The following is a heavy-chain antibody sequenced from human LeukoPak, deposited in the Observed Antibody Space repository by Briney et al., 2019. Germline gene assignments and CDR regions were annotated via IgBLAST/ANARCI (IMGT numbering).Heavy chain of an antibody. D-gene: IGHD1-26*01. CDR3: AREGLGATPQSPYYYYGMDV. CDR1: GFTFSSYW. Sequence: GGSLRLSCAASGFTFSSYWMSWVRQAPGKGLEWVANMKQDGSEKYYVDSVKGRFTISRDNAKNSLYLQMNSLRAEDTAVYYCAREGLGATPQSPYYYYGMDVWGQGTTVTVSS. CDR2: MKQDGSEK. J-gene: IGHJ6*02. V-gene: IGHV3-7*03.